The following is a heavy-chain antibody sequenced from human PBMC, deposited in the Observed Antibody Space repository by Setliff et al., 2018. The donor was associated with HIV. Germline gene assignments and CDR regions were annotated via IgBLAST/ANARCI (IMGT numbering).Heavy chain of an antibody. CDR3: VKDGPELQQAFDI. CDR2: ISSNGGST. Sequence: PGGSLRLSCSASGFTFSSYAMHWVRQAPGKGLEYVSAISSNGGSTYYADSVKGRFTISRDNSKNTLYLQMSSLRAEDTAVYYCVKDGPELQQAFDIWGQGSPGHRLL. J-gene: IGHJ3*02. V-gene: IGHV3-64D*09. D-gene: IGHD1-7*01. CDR1: GFTFSSYA.